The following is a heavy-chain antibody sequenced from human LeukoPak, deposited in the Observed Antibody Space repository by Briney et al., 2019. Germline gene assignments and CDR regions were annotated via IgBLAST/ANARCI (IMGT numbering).Heavy chain of an antibody. Sequence: PGGSLRLSCAASGFTFSNYWMHWVRQAPGKVLVCVSRIKGYGSHTIYADSVKGRFTISRDNAKNTLYLQMKSLRAEDTAVYYCVRDWDHFDFDSWGLGTLVTVSS. V-gene: IGHV3-74*01. CDR3: VRDWDHFDFDS. D-gene: IGHD3-9*01. J-gene: IGHJ5*01. CDR2: IKGYGSHT. CDR1: GFTFSNYW.